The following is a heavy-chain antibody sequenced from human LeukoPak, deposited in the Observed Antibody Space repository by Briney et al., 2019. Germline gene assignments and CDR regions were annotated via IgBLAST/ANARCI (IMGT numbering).Heavy chain of an antibody. CDR3: AKAGTTGIHHWFDP. CDR2: IYHSGGS. V-gene: IGHV4-38-2*01. J-gene: IGHJ5*02. D-gene: IGHD1-1*01. CDR1: GYSISNDYY. Sequence: SETLSLTCVVSGYSISNDYYWGWIRQPPGKGLEWIGNIYHSGGSYYNPSLKSRVTILVDASKNQFSLKLSSVTAADTAVYYCAKAGTTGIHHWFDPWGQGNLVTVSS.